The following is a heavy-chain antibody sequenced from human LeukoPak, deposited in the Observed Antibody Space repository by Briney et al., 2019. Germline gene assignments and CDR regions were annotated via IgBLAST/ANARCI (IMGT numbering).Heavy chain of an antibody. J-gene: IGHJ4*02. CDR1: GGSISSGDYY. Sequence: SQTLSLTCTVSGGSISSGDYYWRWIRQPPGKGLEWIGYIYYSGSTYYNPSLKSRVTISVDTSKNQFSLKLSSVTAADTAVYYCARDRNYYDSSGYYFDYWGQGTLVTVSS. CDR3: ARDRNYYDSSGYYFDY. V-gene: IGHV4-30-4*08. CDR2: IYYSGST. D-gene: IGHD3-22*01.